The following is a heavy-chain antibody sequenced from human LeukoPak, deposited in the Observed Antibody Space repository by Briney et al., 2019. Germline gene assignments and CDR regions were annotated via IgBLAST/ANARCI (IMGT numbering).Heavy chain of an antibody. Sequence: GGSLRLSCAASGFSFSGYSMNWVRQAPGKGLDWVSYISSGSRTIFYAESVKGRFTISRDNAKNLLYLEMNSLRAEDTAVYYCLYDSSGYDYWGQGTLVTVSS. CDR1: GFSFSGYS. CDR2: ISSGSRTI. J-gene: IGHJ4*02. D-gene: IGHD3-22*01. CDR3: LYDSSGYDY. V-gene: IGHV3-48*04.